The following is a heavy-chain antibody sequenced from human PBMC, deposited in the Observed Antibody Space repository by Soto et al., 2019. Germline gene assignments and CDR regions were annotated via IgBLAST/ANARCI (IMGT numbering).Heavy chain of an antibody. CDR1: SGSISSSNW. CDR3: ASSEYSGYDERFDY. V-gene: IGHV4-4*02. J-gene: IGHJ4*02. Sequence: QVQLQESGPGLVKPSGTLSLTCAVSSGSISSSNWWSWVRQPPGKGLEWIGEIYHSGSTYYNPSLTSRVTISVDKSKNQFSLKLSSVTATDTAVYYCASSEYSGYDERFDYWGQGTLVTVSS. CDR2: IYHSGST. D-gene: IGHD5-12*01.